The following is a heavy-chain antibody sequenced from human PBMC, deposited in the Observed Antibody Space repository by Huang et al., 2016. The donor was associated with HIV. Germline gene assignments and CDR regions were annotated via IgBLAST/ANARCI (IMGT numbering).Heavy chain of an antibody. CDR2: IVPDDSDT. CDR3: ARRFSSSSGYFDY. CDR1: GYSFSSYW. J-gene: IGHJ4*02. V-gene: IGHV5-51*01. Sequence: VQLVQSGAEVKKPGESLKISCKGSGYSFSSYWIAWVRQMPGKGLEWSGIIVPDDSDTTYSPSFEGQVTISADKSIGTAYLQWSSLKASDTAMYYCARRFSSSSGYFDYWGQGSLVTVSS. D-gene: IGHD6-6*01.